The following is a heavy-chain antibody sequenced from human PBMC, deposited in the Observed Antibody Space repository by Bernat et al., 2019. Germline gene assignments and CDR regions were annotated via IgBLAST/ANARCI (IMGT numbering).Heavy chain of an antibody. Sequence: QVQLVESGGGVVQPGRSLRLSCAASGFTFSSYGMHWARQAPGKGLGGVAVIWSDGSNKYYADSVRGRFTIPRDNSKNTLYLQMNGLRAEKTAVYYCARTGIAVGGVENYFDSGGQGTLVTVSS. D-gene: IGHD6-19*01. CDR3: ARTGIAVGGVENYFDS. V-gene: IGHV3-33*01. J-gene: IGHJ4*02. CDR2: IWSDGSNK. CDR1: GFTFSSYG.